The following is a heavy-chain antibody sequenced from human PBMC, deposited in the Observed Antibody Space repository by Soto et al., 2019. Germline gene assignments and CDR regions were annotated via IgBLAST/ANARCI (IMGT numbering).Heavy chain of an antibody. D-gene: IGHD4-17*01. J-gene: IGHJ4*02. CDR2: ISAYNGNT. Sequence: GASVKVSCKASGYTFTSYGISWVRQAPGQGLEWMGWISAYNGNTNYAQKLQGRVTMTTDTSTSTAYMELRSLRSDDTAVYYCARDCFTVTTDSWYYFDYWGQGTLDTVSS. CDR3: ARDCFTVTTDSWYYFDY. CDR1: GYTFTSYG. V-gene: IGHV1-18*01.